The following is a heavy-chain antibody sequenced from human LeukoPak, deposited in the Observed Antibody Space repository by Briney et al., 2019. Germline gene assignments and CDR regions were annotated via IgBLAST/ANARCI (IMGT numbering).Heavy chain of an antibody. CDR2: INHSGST. CDR1: GGSFSGYY. CDR3: ARGTWNCSGGSCYSSFDY. Sequence: SSETLSLTCAVYGGSFSGYYWSWIRQPPGKGLEWIGEINHSGSTNYNPSLKSRVTVSVDTSKNQFSLKLSSVTAADTAVYYCARGTWNCSGGSCYSSFDYWGQGTLVTVSS. V-gene: IGHV4-34*01. J-gene: IGHJ4*02. D-gene: IGHD2-15*01.